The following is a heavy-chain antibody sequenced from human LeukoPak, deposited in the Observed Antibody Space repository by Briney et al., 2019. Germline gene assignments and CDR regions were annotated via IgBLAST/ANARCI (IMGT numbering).Heavy chain of an antibody. V-gene: IGHV3-23*01. D-gene: IGHD5/OR15-5a*01. Sequence: GGSLRLSCAASGFTLSTYAMTWVRQAPGKGLEWVSTITSNGGSSYYADSVKGRFTISRDNSKNTLYLQMNSLRAEDTAVYYCSKARGSGVYEQSDYWGQGTQVTVSS. CDR3: SKARGSGVYEQSDY. J-gene: IGHJ4*02. CDR2: ITSNGGSS. CDR1: GFTLSTYA.